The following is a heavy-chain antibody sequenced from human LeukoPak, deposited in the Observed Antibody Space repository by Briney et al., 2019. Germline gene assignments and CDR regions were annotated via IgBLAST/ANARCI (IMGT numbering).Heavy chain of an antibody. D-gene: IGHD3-10*01. J-gene: IGHJ5*01. CDR1: GFTFDDYA. V-gene: IGHV3-9*01. CDR2: ISWNSGSI. Sequence: PGGSLRLSCAASGFTFDDYAMHWVRQAPGKGLEWVSGISWNSGSIGYADSVKGRFTISRDNAKNSLFLQINSLRAEDTALYYCAKDPADGEPRPNWFDSWGQGTLVIVSS. CDR3: AKDPADGEPRPNWFDS.